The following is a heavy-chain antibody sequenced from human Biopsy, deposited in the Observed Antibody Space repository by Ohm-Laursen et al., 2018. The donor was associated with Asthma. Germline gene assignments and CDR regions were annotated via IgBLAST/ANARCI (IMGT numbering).Heavy chain of an antibody. CDR2: ILTKFDIT. V-gene: IGHV1-69*04. Sequence: SSVKVSCKASGGSFSNFAFSWVRQAPGHGLEWMGTILTKFDITSYAEKFQGRVTITADKSTSTTYMELSRLRSEDTAVYYCARSYDTDSYPVLVLYCWGQGTLVTASS. D-gene: IGHD3-22*01. CDR1: GGSFSNFA. J-gene: IGHJ4*02. CDR3: ARSYDTDSYPVLVLYC.